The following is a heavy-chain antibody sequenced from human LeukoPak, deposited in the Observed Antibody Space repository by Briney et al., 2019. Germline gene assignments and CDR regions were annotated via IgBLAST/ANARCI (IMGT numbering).Heavy chain of an antibody. Sequence: GGSLRLSCAASGFTFSSYGMHWVRQAPGKGLEWVAVISYDGSNKYYADSVKGRFTISRDNSKNTLYLQMNSLRAEDTAVCYCAKSDPYYSSSWYEYFDYWGQGTLVTVSS. CDR2: ISYDGSNK. D-gene: IGHD6-13*01. J-gene: IGHJ4*02. CDR3: AKSDPYYSSSWYEYFDY. V-gene: IGHV3-30*18. CDR1: GFTFSSYG.